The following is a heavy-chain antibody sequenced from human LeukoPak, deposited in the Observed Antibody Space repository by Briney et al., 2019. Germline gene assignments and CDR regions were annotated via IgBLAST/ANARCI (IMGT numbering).Heavy chain of an antibody. J-gene: IGHJ3*02. CDR2: IYYSGST. CDR1: GGSISSGGYS. CDR3: ARDFVVGYCSGGSCYSNDAFDI. V-gene: IGHV4-30-4*07. D-gene: IGHD2-15*01. Sequence: SQTLSLTCAVSGGSISSGGYSWSWIRQPPGKGLEWIGYIYYSGSTYYNPSLKSRVTISVDTSKNQFSLKLSSVTAADTAVYYCARDFVVGYCSGGSCYSNDAFDIWGQGTMVTVSS.